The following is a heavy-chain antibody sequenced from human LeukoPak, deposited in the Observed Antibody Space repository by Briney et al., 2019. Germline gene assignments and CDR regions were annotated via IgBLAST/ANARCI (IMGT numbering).Heavy chain of an antibody. Sequence: GESLKISCKGSGYRFTDHWIAWVRQMPGKGLECMGIINPVDSETRYSPSFQGQVTISVDKSITTASLQWSSLRASDTAMYYCARQGSSTTSWQTIDYWGQGALVSVSS. V-gene: IGHV5-51*01. CDR3: ARQGSSTTSWQTIDY. J-gene: IGHJ4*02. D-gene: IGHD2-2*01. CDR1: GYRFTDHW. CDR2: INPVDSET.